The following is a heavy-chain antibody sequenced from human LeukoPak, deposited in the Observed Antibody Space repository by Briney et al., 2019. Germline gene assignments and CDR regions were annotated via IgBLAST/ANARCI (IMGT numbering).Heavy chain of an antibody. CDR3: ARQGSSSLDYYSSSMDV. J-gene: IGHJ6*03. CDR1: GYNFATSW. Sequence: GESLKISCKGSGYNFATSWIGWVRQMPGKGLEWMGIIYPGDSNTRYSPSFQGQVTISADKSISTAYLQWSSLKATDTAMYYCARQGSSSLDYYSSSMDVWGKGTTVTVS. V-gene: IGHV5-51*01. D-gene: IGHD6-6*01. CDR2: IYPGDSNT.